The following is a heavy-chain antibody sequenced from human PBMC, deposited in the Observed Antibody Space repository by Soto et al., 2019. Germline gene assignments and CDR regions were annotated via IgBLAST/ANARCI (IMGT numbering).Heavy chain of an antibody. Sequence: DVQLVESGGGLIQPGGSLRLSCAASGLTVSGKKYMAWVRQAPGKGLEWVSGLYDVDGTYYADSVKGRFTTSGDSSKTIVYLQMDSLRPDDTAVYYCASWHLQEHAYDVWGQGTTVTVSS. CDR3: ASWHLQEHAYDV. CDR2: LYDVDGT. J-gene: IGHJ3*01. CDR1: GLTVSGKKY. D-gene: IGHD4-4*01. V-gene: IGHV3-53*01.